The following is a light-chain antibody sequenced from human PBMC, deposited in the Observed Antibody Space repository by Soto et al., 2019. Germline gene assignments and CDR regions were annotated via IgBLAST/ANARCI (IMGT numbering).Light chain of an antibody. J-gene: IGKJ4*01. Sequence: EIVLTQSPGTLSLSPGERATLSCRASQSVSSTYLAWYQQKPGQAPRLLIYGASSRATGIPDRFSGSGSGTDFTLTISRLEPEDFAVYYCPHSGSLVLTFGGGTKVEIK. CDR3: PHSGSLVLT. CDR1: QSVSSTY. CDR2: GAS. V-gene: IGKV3-20*01.